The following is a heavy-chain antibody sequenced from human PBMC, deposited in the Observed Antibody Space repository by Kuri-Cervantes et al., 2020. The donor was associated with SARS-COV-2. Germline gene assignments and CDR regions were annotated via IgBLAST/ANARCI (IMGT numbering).Heavy chain of an antibody. V-gene: IGHV3-30*03. D-gene: IGHD2-8*01. J-gene: IGHJ6*02. CDR1: GFTFSSYG. Sequence: GGSLRLSCAASGFTFSSYGMHWVRQAPGKGLEWVAVISYDGSNKYYADSVKGRFTISRDNSKNTLYLQMNSLRAEDTAVYYCAREEGPTVYAIDYYYGMDVWGQGTTVTVSS. CDR3: AREEGPTVYAIDYYYGMDV. CDR2: ISYDGSNK.